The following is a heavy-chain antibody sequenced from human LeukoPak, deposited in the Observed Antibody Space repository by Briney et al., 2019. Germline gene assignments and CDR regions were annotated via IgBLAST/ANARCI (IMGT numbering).Heavy chain of an antibody. V-gene: IGHV4-39*07. CDR3: AREEGIAVAGPYYYYYYYMDV. Sequence: KSSETLSLTCTVSGGSINTPNCYWGWIRQTPGKGLEWIGEIYHSGSTNYNPSLKSRVTISVDKSKNQFSLKLSSVTAADTAVYYCAREEGIAVAGPYYYYYYYMDVWGKGTTVTVSS. D-gene: IGHD6-19*01. J-gene: IGHJ6*03. CDR1: GGSINTPNCY. CDR2: IYHSGST.